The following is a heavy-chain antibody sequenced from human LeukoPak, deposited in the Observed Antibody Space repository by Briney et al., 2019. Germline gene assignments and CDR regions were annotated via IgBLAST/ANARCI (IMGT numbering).Heavy chain of an antibody. CDR2: INPNSGGT. CDR3: AREADRLRFFDY. J-gene: IGHJ4*02. CDR1: GYTFTGYY. V-gene: IGHV1-2*04. Sequence: GASVKVSCKASGYTFTGYYMHWVRQAPGQGLEWMGWINPNSGGTNYAQKFQGWVTMTRDTSISTAYMELSRPRSDDTAVYYCAREADRLRFFDYWGQGTLVTVSS. D-gene: IGHD5-12*01.